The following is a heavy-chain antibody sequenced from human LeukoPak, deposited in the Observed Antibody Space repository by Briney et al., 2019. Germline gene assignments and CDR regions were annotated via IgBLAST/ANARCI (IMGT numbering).Heavy chain of an antibody. CDR3: ARSKTIFPFDY. Sequence: PETLSLTCAVYGGSFSGYYWSWIRQPPGKGLEWIGEINHSGSTNYNPSLKSRVTISVDTSKNQFSLKLSSVTAADTAVYYCARSKTIFPFDYWGQGTLVTVSS. V-gene: IGHV4-34*01. CDR2: INHSGST. CDR1: GGSFSGYY. D-gene: IGHD3-9*01. J-gene: IGHJ4*02.